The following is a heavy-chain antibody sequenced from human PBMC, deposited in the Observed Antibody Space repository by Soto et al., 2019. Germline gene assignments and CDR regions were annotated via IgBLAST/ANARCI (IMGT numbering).Heavy chain of an antibody. J-gene: IGHJ4*02. Sequence: ASVKVSCKASGYTFTSYDINWVRQATGQGLEWMGWMNPNSGNTGYAQKFQGRVNMTRNTSISTAYMELSSLRSEDTAVYYCARGIRRNYDILTGYLYYFDYWGQGTLVTVSS. CDR3: ARGIRRNYDILTGYLYYFDY. CDR1: GYTFTSYD. V-gene: IGHV1-8*01. CDR2: MNPNSGNT. D-gene: IGHD3-9*01.